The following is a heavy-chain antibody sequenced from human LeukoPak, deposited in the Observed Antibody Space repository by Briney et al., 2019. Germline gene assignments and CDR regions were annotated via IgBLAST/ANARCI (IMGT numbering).Heavy chain of an antibody. D-gene: IGHD1-1*01. CDR1: SXX. CDR2: ISAYNGKR. J-gene: IGHJ5*02. CDR3: ARVSKTTLGRWFDL. Sequence: SXXIXGXRXAPGQGVEGMGWISAYNGKRNYAQKLQGRVTMNTETSRSTAYMEVRSVRCDDTAVYYCARVSKTTLGRWFDLWGQGTLVTVSS. V-gene: IGHV1-18*01.